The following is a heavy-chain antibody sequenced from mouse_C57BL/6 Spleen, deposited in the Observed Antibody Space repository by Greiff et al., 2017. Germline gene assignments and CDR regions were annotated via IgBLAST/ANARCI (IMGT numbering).Heavy chain of an antibody. CDR2: IYPGGGYT. CDR3: ARADYYAMDY. CDR1: GYTFTNYW. J-gene: IGHJ4*01. Sequence: QVQLKQSGAELVRPGTSVKMSCKASGYTFTNYWIGWAKQRPGHGLEWIGDIYPGGGYTNYNEKFKGKATLTADKSSSTAYMQFSSLTSEYSAIYYCARADYYAMDYWGQGTSVTVSS. V-gene: IGHV1-63*01.